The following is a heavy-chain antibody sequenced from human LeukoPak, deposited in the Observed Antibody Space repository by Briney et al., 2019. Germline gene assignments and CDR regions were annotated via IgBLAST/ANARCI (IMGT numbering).Heavy chain of an antibody. D-gene: IGHD6-19*01. CDR1: GFTFNSYA. V-gene: IGHV3-23*01. CDR3: AKTTTGYSSGRYPGWPVDC. CDR2: ISGSGGGT. J-gene: IGHJ4*02. Sequence: GGSLRLSCGASGFTFNSYAVSWVRQAPGKGLEWVSAISGSGGGTYSADFVKGRFTISRDNSKNTVYLQMNSLSTEDTAVYYCAKTTTGYSSGRYPGWPVDCWGQGTLVTVSS.